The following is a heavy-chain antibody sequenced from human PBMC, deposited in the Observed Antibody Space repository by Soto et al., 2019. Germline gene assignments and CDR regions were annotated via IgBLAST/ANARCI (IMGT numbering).Heavy chain of an antibody. Sequence: SVKVSCKASGGTFSSYAISWVRQAPGQGLEWMGRILPMLSTTNYAQKFQDRVTITADKSTNTAYMELSSLRSEDTAVYFCAREGYTTSSTYSFLDSWGQGTLVTVSS. V-gene: IGHV1-69*06. D-gene: IGHD6-6*01. CDR2: ILPMLSTT. CDR3: AREGYTTSSTYSFLDS. J-gene: IGHJ4*02. CDR1: GGTFSSYA.